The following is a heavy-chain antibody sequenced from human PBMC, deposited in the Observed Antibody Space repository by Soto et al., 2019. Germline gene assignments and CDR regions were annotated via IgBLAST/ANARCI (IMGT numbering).Heavy chain of an antibody. CDR2: VYYSGAT. J-gene: IGHJ6*02. CDR3: ARAMGDWGTYYYYYGMDV. CDR1: GDSMTNNY. V-gene: IGHV4-59*01. D-gene: IGHD3-16*01. Sequence: PSETLSLTCTVSGDSMTNNYWSWIRQPPGKGLEWIGYVYYSGATNYNPSLKSRVSMSPDPSRNQFSLKLTSVTAADTAVYYCARAMGDWGTYYYYYGMDVWGQGTMVTVSS.